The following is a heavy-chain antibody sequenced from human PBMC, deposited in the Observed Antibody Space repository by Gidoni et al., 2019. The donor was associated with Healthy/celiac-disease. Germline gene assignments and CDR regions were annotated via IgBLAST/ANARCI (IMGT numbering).Heavy chain of an antibody. Sequence: QVPLVESGGGVVQPGRSLRLPCAASGFTFSSYAMHWVRQAPGKGLEWVAVISKYGSNKYDSDSVKGRFTISRDNSKNTLYLQMNSLRAEDTAVYYCARVTQPFILRFLEWALDYWGQGTLVTVSS. J-gene: IGHJ4*02. CDR3: ARVTQPFILRFLEWALDY. V-gene: IGHV3-30-3*01. D-gene: IGHD3-3*01. CDR2: ISKYGSNK. CDR1: GFTFSSYA.